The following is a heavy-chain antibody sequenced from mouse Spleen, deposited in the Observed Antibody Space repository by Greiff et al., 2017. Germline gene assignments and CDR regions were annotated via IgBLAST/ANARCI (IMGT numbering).Heavy chain of an antibody. CDR1: GFTFSSYG. CDR2: ISGGGSYT. J-gene: IGHJ4*01. CDR3: ARPGLHSYYYAMDY. V-gene: IGHV5-9-2*01. D-gene: IGHD2-10*01. Sequence: EVHLVESGGGLVKPGGSLKLSCAASGFTFSSYGMSWVRQTPEKRLEWVATISGGGSYTYYPDSVKGRFTISRDNAKNNLYLQMSSLRSEDTALYYCARPGLHSYYYAMDYWGQGTSVTVSS.